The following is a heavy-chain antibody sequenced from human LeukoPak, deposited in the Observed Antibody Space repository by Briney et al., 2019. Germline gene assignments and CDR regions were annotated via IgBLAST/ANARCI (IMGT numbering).Heavy chain of an antibody. CDR3: ARRDISSGWSFDY. D-gene: IGHD6-19*01. J-gene: IGHJ4*02. CDR2: IHTSGST. CDR1: GGSISNYH. Sequence: SETLSLTCTVSGGSISNYHWSWIRQPAGKGLEWIGQIHTSGSTNYNPPLKSRVTMSIATTEDQVSLTIRSVTAADTAFYYSARRDISSGWSFDYWGQGTLVTVSS. V-gene: IGHV4-4*07.